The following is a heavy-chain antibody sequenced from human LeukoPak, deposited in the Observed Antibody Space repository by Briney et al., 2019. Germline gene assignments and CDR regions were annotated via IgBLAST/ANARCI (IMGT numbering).Heavy chain of an antibody. V-gene: IGHV3-7*01. D-gene: IGHD5-12*01. CDR3: ASDRGHSGYDLYDY. J-gene: IGHJ4*02. CDR1: GLSFMNYW. Sequence: GGSLRLSCAASGLSFMNYWMGWVRQAPGKGLEWVANIKHGGSEIYYVDSVEGRFTISRDTAKDSLYLQMNSLRVEDTAVYYCASDRGHSGYDLYDYWGQGTLVTVSS. CDR2: IKHGGSEI.